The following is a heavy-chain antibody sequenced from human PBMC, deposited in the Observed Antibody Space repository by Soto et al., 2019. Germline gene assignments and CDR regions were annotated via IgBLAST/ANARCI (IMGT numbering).Heavy chain of an antibody. CDR3: ARGPRIAAAGTVDY. Sequence: GGSLRLSCTASGFTFSDYYMSWIRQAPGKGLEWVSYISSSSSYTNYADSVKGRFTISRDNAKNSLYLQMNSLRAEDTAVYYCARGPRIAAAGTVDYWGQGTLVTVSS. J-gene: IGHJ4*02. V-gene: IGHV3-11*06. D-gene: IGHD6-13*01. CDR2: ISSSSSYT. CDR1: GFTFSDYY.